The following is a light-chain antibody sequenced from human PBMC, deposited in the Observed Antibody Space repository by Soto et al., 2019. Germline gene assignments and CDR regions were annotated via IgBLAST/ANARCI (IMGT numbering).Light chain of an antibody. Sequence: VMTQSPPTLSASPGERASLSCRASQSVSSKLAWYQHKPGQAPRLLIYDTSTRAAGIPARFTGSGSGTDFTLTISSLQSEDFAVYYCQQYNTWRSISFGQGTRLEIK. J-gene: IGKJ5*01. V-gene: IGKV3-15*01. CDR3: QQYNTWRSIS. CDR2: DTS. CDR1: QSVSSK.